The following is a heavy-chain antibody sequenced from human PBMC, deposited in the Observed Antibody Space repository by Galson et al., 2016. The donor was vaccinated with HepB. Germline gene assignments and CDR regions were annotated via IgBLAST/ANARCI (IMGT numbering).Heavy chain of an antibody. CDR1: GFTFSSYW. D-gene: IGHD6-13*01. J-gene: IGHJ6*02. CDR3: ARDWAPYSSNWNARNYYYYYGIDV. CDR2: INSDGSST. V-gene: IGHV3-74*01. Sequence: SLRLSCAASGFTFSSYWMHWVRQAPGKGLVWVSRINSDGSSTSYADSVKGRFTISRDNAKNTLDLQMNSLRAEDTAVYYCARDWAPYSSNWNARNYYYYYGIDVWGQGTTVTVSS.